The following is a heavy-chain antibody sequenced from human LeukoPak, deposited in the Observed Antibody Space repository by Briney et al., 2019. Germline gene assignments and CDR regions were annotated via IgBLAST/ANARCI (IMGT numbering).Heavy chain of an antibody. CDR2: IYHSGST. CDR3: ASVGYSGSYYPFDY. V-gene: IGHV4-38-2*01. J-gene: IGHJ4*02. D-gene: IGHD1-26*01. Sequence: SETLSLTCAVSGYSISSGYYWGWIRQPPGKGLEWIGSIYHSGSTYYNPSLKSRVAISVDTSKNQFSLKLSSVTAADTAVYYCASVGYSGSYYPFDYWGQGTLVTVSS. CDR1: GYSISSGYY.